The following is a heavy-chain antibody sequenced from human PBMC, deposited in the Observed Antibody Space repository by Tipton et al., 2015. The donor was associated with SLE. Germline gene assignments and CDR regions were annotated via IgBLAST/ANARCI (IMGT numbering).Heavy chain of an antibody. CDR3: ASGGVKEQWLAYDY. CDR1: GFTFSSYW. CDR2: IKQDGSEK. D-gene: IGHD6-19*01. Sequence: SLRLSCAASGFTFSSYWMSWVRQAPGKGLEWVANIKQDGSEKYYVDSVKGRFTISRDNAKNSLYLQMNSLRAEDTAVYYCASGGVKEQWLAYDYWGQGTLVTVSS. J-gene: IGHJ4*02. V-gene: IGHV3-7*03.